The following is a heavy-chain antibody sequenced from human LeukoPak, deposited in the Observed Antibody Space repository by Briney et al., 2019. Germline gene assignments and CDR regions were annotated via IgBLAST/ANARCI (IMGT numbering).Heavy chain of an antibody. CDR1: GFTFSSYS. CDR2: ISSSSSTI. J-gene: IGHJ6*02. CDR3: ARDQVDTAMVTYYGMDA. V-gene: IGHV3-48*02. Sequence: GGSLRLSCAASGFTFSSYSMNWVRQAPGKGLEWVSYISSSSSTIYYADSVKGRFTISRDKAKNSLYLQMNSLRDEDTAVYYCARDQVDTAMVTYYGMDAWGQGTTVTVSS. D-gene: IGHD5-18*01.